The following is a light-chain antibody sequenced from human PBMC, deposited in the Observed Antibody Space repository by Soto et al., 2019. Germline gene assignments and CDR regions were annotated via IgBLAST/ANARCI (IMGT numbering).Light chain of an antibody. CDR2: DTS. CDR1: QSVSSSY. J-gene: IGKJ1*01. CDR3: QQCGSSPS. V-gene: IGKV3-20*01. Sequence: EIVLTQSPGTLSLSPGERATLSCRASQSVSSSYLAWYQQKPGQAPRLLIYDTSSWATGIPDRFSGSGSGTDFTLAISRLEPEDFAVYYCQQCGSSPSFGQGTKVELK.